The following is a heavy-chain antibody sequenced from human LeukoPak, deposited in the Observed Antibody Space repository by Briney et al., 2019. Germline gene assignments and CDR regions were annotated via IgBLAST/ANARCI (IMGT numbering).Heavy chain of an antibody. Sequence: PGGSLRLSCAASGFTFSSYAMNWVRQAPGKGLEWVSVISGSGDNTYYGDSVKGRFTISRDNSKNTLYLQMNSLRAENTAVYYCAKERTDTRYDQYFDYWGQGTLVTVSS. V-gene: IGHV3-23*01. J-gene: IGHJ4*02. CDR1: GFTFSSYA. CDR3: AKERTDTRYDQYFDY. CDR2: ISGSGDNT. D-gene: IGHD5-18*01.